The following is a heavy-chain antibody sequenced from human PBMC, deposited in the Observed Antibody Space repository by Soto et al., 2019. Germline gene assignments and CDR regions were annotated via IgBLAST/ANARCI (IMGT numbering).Heavy chain of an antibody. J-gene: IGHJ6*02. CDR3: ATACNFGGVTKWCMDV. Sequence: ASVKVSCKASGYTFTGQYMHWVRQAPGQGLEWMGWINPNNGATNYAQKFQGWLTLTRDTSISTAYMELSSLRSDDTAVYYCATACNFGGVTKWCMDVWVQGTTVTVSS. CDR1: GYTFTGQY. CDR2: INPNNGAT. D-gene: IGHD2-8*01. V-gene: IGHV1-2*04.